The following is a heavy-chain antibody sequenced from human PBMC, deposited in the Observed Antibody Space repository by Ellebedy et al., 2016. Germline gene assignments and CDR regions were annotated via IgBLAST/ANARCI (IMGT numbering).Heavy chain of an antibody. V-gene: IGHV3-23*01. CDR3: ATGGAGYYYYYMDV. Sequence: GGSLRLXCAASGFTFSSYAMSWVRQAPGKGLEWVSAISGSGGSTYYADSVKGRFTISRDNSKNTLYLQMNSLRAEDTAVYYCATGGAGYYYYYMDVWGKGTTVTVSS. CDR1: GFTFSSYA. D-gene: IGHD3-16*01. CDR2: ISGSGGST. J-gene: IGHJ6*03.